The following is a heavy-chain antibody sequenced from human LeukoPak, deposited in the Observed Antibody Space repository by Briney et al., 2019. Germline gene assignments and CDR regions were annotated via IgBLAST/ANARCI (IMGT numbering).Heavy chain of an antibody. CDR1: GGSFSGYY. CDR2: ISGSGGST. J-gene: IGHJ4*02. D-gene: IGHD2-21*01. V-gene: IGHV3-23*01. Sequence: ETLSLTCAVYGGSFSGYYWSWVRQAPGKGLEWVSAISGSGGSTYYADSVRGRFTISRDTSKNTLYLQMNSLTADDTAVYYCATETSLGYSYFDYWGQGTLVTVSS. CDR3: ATETSLGYSYFDY.